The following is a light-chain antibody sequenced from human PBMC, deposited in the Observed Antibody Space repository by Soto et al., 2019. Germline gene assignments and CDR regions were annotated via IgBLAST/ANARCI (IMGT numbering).Light chain of an antibody. CDR2: GDN. CDR3: QSYDRSSLYV. Sequence: NFMLTQPHSVSESPGKTVTISCTGSSGSVASNYVHWYQRRPGSAPTIVIYGDNQRPSGVPDRFSGSIDSSSNSASLTISRLKTEDEADYFCQSYDRSSLYVFGTGTKGTVL. V-gene: IGLV6-57*02. J-gene: IGLJ1*01. CDR1: SGSVASNY.